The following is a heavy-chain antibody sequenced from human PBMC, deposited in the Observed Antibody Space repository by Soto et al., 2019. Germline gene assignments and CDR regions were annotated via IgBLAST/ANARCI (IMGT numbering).Heavy chain of an antibody. J-gene: IGHJ4*02. CDR1: GGSFSGYY. Sequence: SETMSLTCAVYGGSFSGYYWSWIRQPPGKGLEWIGEINHSGSTNYNPSLKSRVTISVDTSKNQFSLKLSSVTAADTAVYYCARGPAPYYYGSGSYSQTYYFDYWGQGTLVTVSS. V-gene: IGHV4-34*01. CDR2: INHSGST. CDR3: ARGPAPYYYGSGSYSQTYYFDY. D-gene: IGHD3-10*01.